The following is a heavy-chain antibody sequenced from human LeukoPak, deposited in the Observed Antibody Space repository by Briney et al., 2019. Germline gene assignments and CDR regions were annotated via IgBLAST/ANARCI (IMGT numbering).Heavy chain of an antibody. J-gene: IGHJ4*02. CDR3: AKAVNDSPDY. V-gene: IGHV3-23*01. CDR1: GFTFSSYG. CDR2: LSGSGIRR. Sequence: GGSLRLSCAASGFTFSSYGMTWVRQAPGKGLEWVSDLSGSGIRRDYADSVKGRFTISRDNSKNTLYLQMNSLRAEDTAIYYCAKAVNDSPDYWGQGTLVTVSS. D-gene: IGHD3-22*01.